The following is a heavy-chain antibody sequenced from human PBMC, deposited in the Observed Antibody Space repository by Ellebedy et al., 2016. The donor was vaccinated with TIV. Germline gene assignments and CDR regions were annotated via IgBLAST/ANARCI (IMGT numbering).Heavy chain of an antibody. CDR1: GYTFTSNY. V-gene: IGHV1-46*01. D-gene: IGHD3-22*01. CDR2: INPSGGST. Sequence: AASVKVSCKASGYTFTSNYMRWVRQAPGQGLEWMGIINPSGGSTNYAQKFQGRVTVTRETATSTVDMELNSLRSEDTAVYHCARGGDSSGYLFDYWGQGTLVTVSS. CDR3: ARGGDSSGYLFDY. J-gene: IGHJ4*02.